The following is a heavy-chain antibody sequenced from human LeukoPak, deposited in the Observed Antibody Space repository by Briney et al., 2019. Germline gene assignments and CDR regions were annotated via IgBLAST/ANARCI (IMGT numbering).Heavy chain of an antibody. CDR2: IYTSGRT. Sequence: KPSETLSLTCTVSGGSISSYYWSWIRQPAGKGLEWIGRIYTSGRTNYNPSLKSRVTMSVDTSKNQFSLKLRSVTAADTAVYYCARDKYEDDYGNGDAFDIWGQGTMVTVSS. D-gene: IGHD4-17*01. J-gene: IGHJ3*02. CDR3: ARDKYEDDYGNGDAFDI. V-gene: IGHV4-4*07. CDR1: GGSISSYY.